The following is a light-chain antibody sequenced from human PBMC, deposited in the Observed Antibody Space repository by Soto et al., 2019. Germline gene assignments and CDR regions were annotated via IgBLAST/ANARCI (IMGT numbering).Light chain of an antibody. CDR3: TSYTSKSAWV. CDR2: EVS. V-gene: IGLV2-14*01. J-gene: IGLJ1*01. Sequence: QSALTQPPSVSGSPGQSVTISCTGTSSDVGGYNYVSWYQQHPGKAPKLIISEVSNRPSGVSNRFSGSKSGNTASLTISGLQAEDEADYYCTSYTSKSAWVFGTGTKLTVL. CDR1: SSDVGGYNY.